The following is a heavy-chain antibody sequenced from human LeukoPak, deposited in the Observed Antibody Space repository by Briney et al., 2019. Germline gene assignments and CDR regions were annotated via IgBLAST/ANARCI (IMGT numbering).Heavy chain of an antibody. CDR2: FDPKDGET. CDR3: ATGVYCATTTCPGHGNYYYFTDV. Sequence: ASVKVSCKVSGFTLSELSMHWVRQAPGKGLERVGGFDPKDGETVYGERFRDRVTLTDDRSSNTAYMDLSSLGADDTAVYYCATGVYCATTTCPGHGNYYYFTDVWGEGTTVTV. V-gene: IGHV1-24*01. J-gene: IGHJ6*03. D-gene: IGHD2-21*01. CDR1: GFTLSELS.